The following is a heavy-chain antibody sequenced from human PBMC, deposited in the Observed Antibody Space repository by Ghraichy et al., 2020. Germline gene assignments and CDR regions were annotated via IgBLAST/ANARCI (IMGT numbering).Heavy chain of an antibody. D-gene: IGHD5-18*01. J-gene: IGHJ5*02. CDR2: IRKDGSVT. CDR3: VRGAGYILHL. CDR1: GLIFDDDW. Sequence: GESLNISCVGSGLIFDDDWMHWVRQAPGKGLEWVANIRKDGSVTNYVDSVRGRFTMSRDNAKSAVYLQMNSLRNEDTAMYYCVRGAGYILHLWGQGSLVTVSS. V-gene: IGHV3-7*03.